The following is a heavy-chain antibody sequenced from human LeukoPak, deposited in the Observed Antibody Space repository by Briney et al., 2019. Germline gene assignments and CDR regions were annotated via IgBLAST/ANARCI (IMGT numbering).Heavy chain of an antibody. CDR3: AKGDFRLDY. J-gene: IGHJ4*02. CDR1: GFTFSSYW. Sequence: GGSLRLTCAASGFTFSSYWMSWVRQAPGKGLEWVANIKQDGSEKYYVDSVKGRFTISRDNAKNSLYLQMDSLRAEDTAVYYCAKGDFRLDYWGQGTLVTVSS. V-gene: IGHV3-7*01. D-gene: IGHD3/OR15-3a*01. CDR2: IKQDGSEK.